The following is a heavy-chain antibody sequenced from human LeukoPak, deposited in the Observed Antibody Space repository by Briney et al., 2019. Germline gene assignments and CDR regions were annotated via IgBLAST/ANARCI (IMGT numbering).Heavy chain of an antibody. D-gene: IGHD2-2*01. CDR2: IIPIFGTA. J-gene: IGHJ4*02. Sequence: SVKVSCKASRGTFSSYAISWVRQAPGQGLEWMGGIIPIFGTANYAQKFQGRVTITADESTSTAYMELSSLRSQDTAVYYCARAESPSTYCSSTSCYYFDYWGQGTLVTVSS. CDR3: ARAESPSTYCSSTSCYYFDY. CDR1: RGTFSSYA. V-gene: IGHV1-69*13.